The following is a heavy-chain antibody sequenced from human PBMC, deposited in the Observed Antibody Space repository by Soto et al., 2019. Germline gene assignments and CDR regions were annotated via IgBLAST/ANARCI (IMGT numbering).Heavy chain of an antibody. CDR2: ISGSGGST. J-gene: IGHJ4*02. CDR1: GFTFSSYA. D-gene: IGHD6-13*01. V-gene: IGHV3-23*01. Sequence: SLRLSCAASGFTFSSYAMSWVRQAPGKGLEWVSAISGSGGSTYYADSVKGRFTISRDNSKNTLYLQMNSLRAEDTAVYYCAKARIRIAAAGTGFDYWGQGTLVTVSS. CDR3: AKARIRIAAAGTGFDY.